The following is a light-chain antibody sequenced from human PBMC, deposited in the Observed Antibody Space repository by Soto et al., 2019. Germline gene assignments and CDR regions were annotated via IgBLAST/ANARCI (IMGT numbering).Light chain of an antibody. Sequence: QSVLTQPPSASGSPGQSVTISCTGTSSDIGAYIYVSWYQQHPGKPPKLIIYEFSKRPSGVPDRFSGSKSGNTASLTVAGLQAEDEANYYYSTYAGSNNHVIFGGGTKLTVL. J-gene: IGLJ2*01. CDR1: SSDIGAYIY. V-gene: IGLV2-8*01. CDR3: STYAGSNNHVI. CDR2: EFS.